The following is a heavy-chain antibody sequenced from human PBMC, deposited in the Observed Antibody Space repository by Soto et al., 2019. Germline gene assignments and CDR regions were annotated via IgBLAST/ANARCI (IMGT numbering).Heavy chain of an antibody. Sequence: GGSLRLSCAASGFTFSSYAMSWVRQAPGKGLEWVSAISGSGGSTYYADSVKGRFTISRDNSKNTLYLQMNSLRAEDTAVYYCAKGWEVTTSELLIYFDYWGQGTLVTVSS. V-gene: IGHV3-23*01. CDR2: ISGSGGST. D-gene: IGHD4-17*01. CDR3: AKGWEVTTSELLIYFDY. J-gene: IGHJ4*02. CDR1: GFTFSSYA.